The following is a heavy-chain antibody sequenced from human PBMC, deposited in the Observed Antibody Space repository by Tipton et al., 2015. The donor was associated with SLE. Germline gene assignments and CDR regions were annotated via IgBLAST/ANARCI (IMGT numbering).Heavy chain of an antibody. V-gene: IGHV4-34*01. J-gene: IGHJ4*02. D-gene: IGHD2-15*01. CDR2: INHSGST. CDR1: GGSFSDYY. Sequence: TLSLTCAVYGGSFSDYYWTWIRQPPGKGLEWIGEINHSGSTNYNPSLKSRVTISVDTSKNQFSLKLSSVTAADTAMYYCARGYCSGGSCLPFDYWGQGTLVTVSS. CDR3: ARGYCSGGSCLPFDY.